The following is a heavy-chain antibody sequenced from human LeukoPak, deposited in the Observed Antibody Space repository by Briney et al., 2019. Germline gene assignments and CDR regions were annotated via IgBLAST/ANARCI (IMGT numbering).Heavy chain of an antibody. J-gene: IGHJ4*02. CDR3: ALRYSSSWPPDY. Sequence: ASVKVSCKASGGTFSSYAISWVRQAPGQGLEWMGGIIPIFGTANYAQKFQGRVTITADESTSTAYMELSSLRSEDTAVYYCALRYSSSWPPDYWGQGTLVTVSS. D-gene: IGHD6-13*01. CDR1: GGTFSSYA. CDR2: IIPIFGTA. V-gene: IGHV1-69*13.